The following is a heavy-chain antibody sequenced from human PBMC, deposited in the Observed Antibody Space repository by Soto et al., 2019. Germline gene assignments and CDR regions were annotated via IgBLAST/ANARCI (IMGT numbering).Heavy chain of an antibody. V-gene: IGHV3-23*01. Sequence: GGSLRLSCEASGFIFSSYAMNWVRQAPGRGLQWVSSITGSSDYTSYIASVKGRFTISRDNSKNTLYLQMNSLRAEDTAVYFCAKEQTTGAHYALDYWGQGTLVTVSS. CDR2: ITGSSDYT. J-gene: IGHJ4*02. D-gene: IGHD2-8*02. CDR3: AKEQTTGAHYALDY. CDR1: GFIFSSYA.